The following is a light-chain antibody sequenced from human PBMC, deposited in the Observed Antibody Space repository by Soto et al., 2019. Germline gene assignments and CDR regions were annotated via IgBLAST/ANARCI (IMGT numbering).Light chain of an antibody. V-gene: IGKV1-5*03. J-gene: IGKJ1*01. CDR1: QSISGW. CDR3: QQYDVYST. CDR2: KAS. Sequence: FQLAQFPSTLCASVGAGVIITCRASQSISGWLAWYQQKPGIAPKLLIYKASTLQDGVPPRFSGSGFGTEFTLTISSLQPDDCGLYYCQQYDVYSTFGQGTKVDIK.